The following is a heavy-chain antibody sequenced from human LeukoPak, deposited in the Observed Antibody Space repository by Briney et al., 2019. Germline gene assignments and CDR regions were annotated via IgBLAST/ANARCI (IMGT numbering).Heavy chain of an antibody. V-gene: IGHV4-39*01. CDR1: GGSISSSSYY. D-gene: IGHD2-15*01. CDR3: AGLLSLVGYCSGGSCSPQWFDP. J-gene: IGHJ5*02. CDR2: VYYSGST. Sequence: PSETLSLTCTVSGGSISSSSYYWDWIRQPPGKGVEWIGSVYYSGSTYYNPSLKSRVTISVDTSKNQFSLKLSSVTAADTAVYYCAGLLSLVGYCSGGSCSPQWFDPWSQGTLVTVSS.